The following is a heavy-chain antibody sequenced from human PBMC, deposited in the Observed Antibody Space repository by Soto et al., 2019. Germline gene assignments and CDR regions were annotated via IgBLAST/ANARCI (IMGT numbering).Heavy chain of an antibody. CDR3: ARDTRPAVAGSVTLDY. Sequence: VQLVESGGGLVQPGGSLRLSCAASGFTFSSYSMNWVRQAPGKGLEWVSYISSSSSTIYYADSVKGRFTISRDNAKNSLYLQMNSLRAEDTAVYYCARDTRPAVAGSVTLDYWGQGTLVTVSS. CDR2: ISSSSSTI. D-gene: IGHD6-19*01. V-gene: IGHV3-48*01. CDR1: GFTFSSYS. J-gene: IGHJ4*02.